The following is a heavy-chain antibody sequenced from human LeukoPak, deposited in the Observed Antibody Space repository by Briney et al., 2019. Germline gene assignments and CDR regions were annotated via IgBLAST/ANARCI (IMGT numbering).Heavy chain of an antibody. D-gene: IGHD3-22*01. CDR2: IIPIFGTA. Sequence: ASVKVSCKASGGTFISYAISWVRQAPGQGLEWMGGIIPIFGTANYAQKFQGRVTITADESTSTAYMELSSLRSEDTAVYYCARVKDYYDSSGSDAFDIWGQGTMVTVSS. CDR3: ARVKDYYDSSGSDAFDI. CDR1: GGTFISYA. V-gene: IGHV1-69*13. J-gene: IGHJ3*02.